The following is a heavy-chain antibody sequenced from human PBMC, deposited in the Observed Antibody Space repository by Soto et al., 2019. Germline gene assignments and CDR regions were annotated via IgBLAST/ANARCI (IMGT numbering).Heavy chain of an antibody. CDR2: ISSSNSYI. CDR3: ASERYCSGTTCHYSMYV. CDR1: GFTFSDYY. D-gene: IGHD2-2*01. J-gene: IGHJ6*02. V-gene: IGHV3-11*06. Sequence: GGLRLSCAASGFTFSDYYMSWIRQARGKGLEWVSFISSSNSYIQYADSVRGRFTISRDNAKNSLFLQMNSLRAEDTAVYYCASERYCSGTTCHYSMYVWGQGTTGTVSS.